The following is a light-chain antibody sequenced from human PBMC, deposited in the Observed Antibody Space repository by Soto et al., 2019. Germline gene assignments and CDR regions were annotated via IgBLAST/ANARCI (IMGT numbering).Light chain of an antibody. CDR3: QQFKNYPLT. CDR2: DAS. CDR1: QGISSA. J-gene: IGKJ4*02. Sequence: AIQLTQSPSSLSASVGDRVTITCRASQGISSALAWYQQKPGKAPKLLIYDASSLESGVPSRFSGSGSVTDFTLIISSLQPEDFATYYCQQFKNYPLTFGGGTKVEIK. V-gene: IGKV1D-13*01.